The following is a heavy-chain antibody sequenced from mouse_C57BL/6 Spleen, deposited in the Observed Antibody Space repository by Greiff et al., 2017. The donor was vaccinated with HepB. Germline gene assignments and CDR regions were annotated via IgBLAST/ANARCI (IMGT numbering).Heavy chain of an antibody. CDR3: ARKRNYYWALDY. J-gene: IGHJ2*01. D-gene: IGHD1-1*01. Sequence: VKQRPGQGLEWIGDIYPGSGSTNYNEKFKSKATLTVDTSSSTAYMQLSSLTSEDSAVYYCARKRNYYWALDYWGQGTTLTVSS. CDR2: IYPGSGST. V-gene: IGHV1-55*01.